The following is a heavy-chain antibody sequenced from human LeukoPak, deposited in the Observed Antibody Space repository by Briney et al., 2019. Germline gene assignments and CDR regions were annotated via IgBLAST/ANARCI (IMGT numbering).Heavy chain of an antibody. CDR3: ARASPYGDYVAGWFDP. D-gene: IGHD4-17*01. Sequence: SQTLSLTCTVSGGSISSGGYYWSWIRQHPGKGLEWIGYIYYSGSTYYNPSLKSRVTISVDTSKNQFSLKLSSVTAADTAVYYCARASPYGDYVAGWFDPWGQGTLVTVFS. CDR1: GGSISSGGYY. V-gene: IGHV4-31*03. CDR2: IYYSGST. J-gene: IGHJ5*02.